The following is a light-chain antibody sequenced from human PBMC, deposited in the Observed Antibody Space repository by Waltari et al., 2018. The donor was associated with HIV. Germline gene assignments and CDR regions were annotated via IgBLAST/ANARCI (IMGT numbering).Light chain of an antibody. CDR3: TSYAGSNNLVV. CDR1: SNDIGLYNY. V-gene: IGLV2-8*01. CDR2: EVN. Sequence: QSALTQPPAASGSPGQSVTISCTGTSNDIGLYNYVSWYQQHPDRVPRLIIYEVNKRPAGVPDRFSGSKSGNTASLTVSGLQAEDEADYYCTSYAGSNNLVVFGGGTKLTVL. J-gene: IGLJ3*02.